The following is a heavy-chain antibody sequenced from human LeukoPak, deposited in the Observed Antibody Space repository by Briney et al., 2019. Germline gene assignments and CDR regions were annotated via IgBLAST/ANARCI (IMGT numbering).Heavy chain of an antibody. CDR1: GYSFTGYY. V-gene: IGHV1-2*02. Sequence: GASVKVSCKASGYSFTGYYMHWVRQAPGQGLEWMGGINPNDGYRNYAQKFQGIVTMTRDTSISTAYMELSRLTPDDTAVYYCARRFTFYYGMDVWGQGTTVTVSS. J-gene: IGHJ6*02. D-gene: IGHD3-10*01. CDR3: ARRFTFYYGMDV. CDR2: INPNDGYR.